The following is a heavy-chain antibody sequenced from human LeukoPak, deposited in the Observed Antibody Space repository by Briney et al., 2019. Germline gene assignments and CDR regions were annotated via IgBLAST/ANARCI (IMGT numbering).Heavy chain of an antibody. J-gene: IGHJ5*02. V-gene: IGHV4-38-2*02. D-gene: IGHD3-10*01. Sequence: SETLSLTCTVSGYSISSGYYWGWIRQPPGKGLEWIGSIYHSGSTYYNPSLKSRVTISVDTSKNQFSLKLSSVTAADTAVYYCARARVGTNWFDPWGQGTLVTVSS. CDR2: IYHSGST. CDR1: GYSISSGYY. CDR3: ARARVGTNWFDP.